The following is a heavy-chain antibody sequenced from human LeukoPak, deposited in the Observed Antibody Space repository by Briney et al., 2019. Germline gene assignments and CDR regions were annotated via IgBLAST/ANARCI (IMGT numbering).Heavy chain of an antibody. CDR2: ISGSGGST. J-gene: IGHJ4*02. D-gene: IGHD1-26*01. CDR1: GFTFSSYA. CDR3: AKGDSGSYYKDPYYFDY. Sequence: GGSLRLSCAASGFTFSSYAMSWVRQAPGKGLEWVSAISGSGGSTYYADSVKGRFTISRDNSKNTLYLQMDSLRAEDTAVYYCAKGDSGSYYKDPYYFDYWGQGTLVTVSS. V-gene: IGHV3-23*01.